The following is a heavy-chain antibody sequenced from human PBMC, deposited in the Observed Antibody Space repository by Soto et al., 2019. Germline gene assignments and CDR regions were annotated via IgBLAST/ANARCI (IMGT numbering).Heavy chain of an antibody. Sequence: PGGSLRLSCAASGFTFSNYAMSWVRQAPGKGLEWVSLVSATAGTTYYTDSVKGRFTISRDNSKNTLYLQMNSLRAEDTAVYYCAKERLPSSGSYYTLFDYWGQGTLLTVSS. CDR1: GFTFSNYA. CDR3: AKERLPSSGSYYTLFDY. V-gene: IGHV3-23*01. CDR2: VSATAGTT. D-gene: IGHD3-10*01. J-gene: IGHJ4*02.